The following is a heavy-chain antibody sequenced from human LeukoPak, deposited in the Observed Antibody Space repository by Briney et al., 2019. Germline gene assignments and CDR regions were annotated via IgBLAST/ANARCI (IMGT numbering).Heavy chain of an antibody. Sequence: GASVKVSCKTSGYTFSDYYIHWIRQAPGQGLEWVGWINPNSGDTDYAQKFQGRVTVTRDTSISTAYMELSRLRSDDTAVYYCARVPLVVKYYFDYWGQGTLVTVSS. V-gene: IGHV1-2*02. J-gene: IGHJ4*02. CDR1: GYTFSDYY. D-gene: IGHD2-2*01. CDR3: ARVPLVVKYYFDY. CDR2: INPNSGDT.